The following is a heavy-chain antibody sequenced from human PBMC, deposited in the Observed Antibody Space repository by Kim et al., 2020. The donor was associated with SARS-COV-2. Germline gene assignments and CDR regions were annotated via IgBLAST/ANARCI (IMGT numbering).Heavy chain of an antibody. CDR3: AGGIRSGPFDY. V-gene: IGHV1-69*04. Sequence: SVKVSCKASGGTFSSYAISWVRQAPGQGLEWMGRIIPILGIANYAQKFQGRVTITADKSTSTAYMELSSLRSEDTAVYYCAGGIRSGPFDYWGQGTLVTVSS. J-gene: IGHJ4*02. CDR2: IIPILGIA. D-gene: IGHD2-15*01. CDR1: GGTFSSYA.